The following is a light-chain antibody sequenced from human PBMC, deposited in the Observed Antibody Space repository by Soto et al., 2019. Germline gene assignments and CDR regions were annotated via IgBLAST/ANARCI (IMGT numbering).Light chain of an antibody. CDR1: QSVSSSY. V-gene: IGKV3-20*01. Sequence: EIVLTQSPGTLSLSPGERATLSCRASQSVSSSYLAWYQQKPGQAPRFLIYGASSRATGIPDRFSGSGSGTDFTLTFSRLESEDFAVYSCQQYASSPPTFGQGTKVEIK. CDR2: GAS. J-gene: IGKJ2*01. CDR3: QQYASSPPT.